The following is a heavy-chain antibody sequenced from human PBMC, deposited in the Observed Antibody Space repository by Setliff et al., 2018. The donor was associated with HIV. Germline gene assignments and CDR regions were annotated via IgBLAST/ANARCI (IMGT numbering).Heavy chain of an antibody. CDR1: GGSVNSGNYH. J-gene: IGHJ4*02. CDR2: IYTSGSP. V-gene: IGHV4-61*09. Sequence: ASETVSLTCSVSGGSVNSGNYHWAWIRQPAGKGLEWIGHIYTSGSPHYKSSLTSRLTISLDTSRNQFSLKLTSVTAADSATYYCARWVYNSAWSLDYWGQGTLVTVSS. D-gene: IGHD6-19*01. CDR3: ARWVYNSAWSLDY.